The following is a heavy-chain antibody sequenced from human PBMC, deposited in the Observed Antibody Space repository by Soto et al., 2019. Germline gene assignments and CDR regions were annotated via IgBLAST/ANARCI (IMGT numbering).Heavy chain of an antibody. D-gene: IGHD3-22*01. V-gene: IGHV3-64*02. Sequence: EVQLVESGEGLVQPGGSLRLSCAASGFPFSSYAMHWVRQAPGKGLEYVSAISGDGGSTYYADSVKGRFTISRDNSKITLYLQMGSLRAEDMAVYYCARVFYDRGGNYYDYWGQGTLVTVSS. CDR2: ISGDGGST. CDR1: GFPFSSYA. J-gene: IGHJ4*02. CDR3: ARVFYDRGGNYYDY.